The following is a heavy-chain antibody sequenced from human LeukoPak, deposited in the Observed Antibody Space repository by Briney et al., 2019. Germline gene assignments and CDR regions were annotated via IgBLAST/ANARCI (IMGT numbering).Heavy chain of an antibody. D-gene: IGHD1-1*01. J-gene: IGHJ4*02. CDR3: ARWNESPGTFDY. Sequence: GGSLRLSCAASGFTFSSYSMNWVRQAPGKGLEWVSSISSSSSYIYYADSVKGRFTISRDNAKNSLYLQMNSLRAEDTAVYYCARWNESPGTFDYWGQGTLVTVSS. CDR1: GFTFSSYS. V-gene: IGHV3-21*01. CDR2: ISSSSSYI.